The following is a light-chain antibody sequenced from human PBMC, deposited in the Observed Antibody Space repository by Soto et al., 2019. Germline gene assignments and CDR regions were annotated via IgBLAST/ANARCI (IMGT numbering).Light chain of an antibody. CDR2: DVR. CDR1: SSDVGGYNY. Sequence: QSALTQPASVSGSPGQSITISCTGTSSDVGGYNYVSWFQQHPGKAPKLMIYDVRNRPSGISNRFSGSKSGNTASLTISGLQAEDEADYYCNSYTSSSTYVLGTGTKLTVL. J-gene: IGLJ1*01. CDR3: NSYTSSSTYV. V-gene: IGLV2-14*01.